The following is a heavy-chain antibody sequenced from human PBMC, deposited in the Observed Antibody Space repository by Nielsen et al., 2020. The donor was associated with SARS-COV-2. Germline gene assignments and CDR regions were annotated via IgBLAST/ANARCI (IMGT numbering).Heavy chain of an antibody. Sequence: GGSLRLSCAASGFTFSSYWMSWVRQAPGKGLEWVANIKQDGSEKYYVDSVKGRFTISRDNAKNSLYLQMNSLRAEDTAVYYCARGRYDWNYIPFAHWGQGTLVTVSS. V-gene: IGHV3-7*01. D-gene: IGHD1-7*01. J-gene: IGHJ4*02. CDR1: GFTFSSYW. CDR3: ARGRYDWNYIPFAH. CDR2: IKQDGSEK.